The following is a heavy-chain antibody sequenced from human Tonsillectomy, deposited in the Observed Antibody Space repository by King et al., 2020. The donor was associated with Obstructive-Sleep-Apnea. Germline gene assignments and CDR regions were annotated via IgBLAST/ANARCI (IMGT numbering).Heavy chain of an antibody. D-gene: IGHD3-10*01. J-gene: IGHJ4*02. CDR3: ARGLWFGESNYFDF. CDR2: ISYDGSNK. Sequence: QLVQSGGGVVQPGRSLRLSCAASGFTFSSYAMHWGRQAPGKGLEWGAVISYDGSNKYFDDSVKGRFTISRDNSKNTLYLQMNSLRVEDMAVYYCARGLWFGESNYFDFWGQGTLVTVSS. CDR1: GFTFSSYA. V-gene: IGHV3-30*04.